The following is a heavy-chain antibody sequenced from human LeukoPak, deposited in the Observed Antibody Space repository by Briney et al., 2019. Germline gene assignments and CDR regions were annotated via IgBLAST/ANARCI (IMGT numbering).Heavy chain of an antibody. J-gene: IGHJ4*02. V-gene: IGHV4-59*01. CDR3: AGYSSSWPFDY. D-gene: IGHD6-13*01. CDR1: GGSFSGYY. Sequence: SETLSLTCAVYGGSFSGYYWSWIRQPPGKGLEWIGYIYYSGSTNYNPSLKSRVTISVDTSKNQFSLKLSSVTAADTAVYYCAGYSSSWPFDYWGQGTLVTVSS. CDR2: IYYSGST.